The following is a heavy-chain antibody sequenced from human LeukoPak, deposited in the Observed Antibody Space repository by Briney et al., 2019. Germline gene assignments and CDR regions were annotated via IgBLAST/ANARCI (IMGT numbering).Heavy chain of an antibody. CDR1: GFTFSSYA. V-gene: IGHV3-23*01. Sequence: GGSLRLSCAASGFTFSSYAMSWVRQAPGKGLEWVSAISGSGGSTYYADSVKGRFTISRDNSKNTLYLQMNSLRAEDTAVYYCAKDLQYPYYGFWSGYYPFDYWGQGTLVTVSS. D-gene: IGHD3-3*01. CDR3: AKDLQYPYYGFWSGYYPFDY. CDR2: ISGSGGST. J-gene: IGHJ4*02.